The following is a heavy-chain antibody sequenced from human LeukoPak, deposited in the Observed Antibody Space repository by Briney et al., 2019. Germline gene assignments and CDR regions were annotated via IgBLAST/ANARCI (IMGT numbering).Heavy chain of an antibody. V-gene: IGHV3-11*04. J-gene: IGHJ4*02. D-gene: IGHD6-6*01. CDR3: ARDGSSFIFDY. Sequence: PRGSPRLACTASEFTFSDYYMSWIRQAPGQGLGWLAYISSSGYTIYYANSAKGRFTTSRDNAKNSLYLQMNSVRAEDTAVYYCARDGSSFIFDYWGQGTLVTVSS. CDR1: EFTFSDYY. CDR2: ISSSGYTI.